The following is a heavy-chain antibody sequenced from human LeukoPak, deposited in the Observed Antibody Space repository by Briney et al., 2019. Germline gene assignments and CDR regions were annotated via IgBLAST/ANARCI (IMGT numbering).Heavy chain of an antibody. Sequence: ASVKVSCKASGYTFTTYYMHWVRQAPGQGLECMGVINPSGGGTTYSQNFQGRVTMTRDTSTSTVYMELSSLRSEDTAVYYCARGEPFYDSSGYYTGDIWGQGTMVTVSS. CDR2: INPSGGGT. D-gene: IGHD3-22*01. CDR3: ARGEPFYDSSGYYTGDI. J-gene: IGHJ3*02. CDR1: GYTFTTYY. V-gene: IGHV1-46*01.